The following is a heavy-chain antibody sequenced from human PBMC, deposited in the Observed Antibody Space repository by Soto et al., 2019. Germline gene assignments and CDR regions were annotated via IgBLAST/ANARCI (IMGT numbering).Heavy chain of an antibody. D-gene: IGHD1-26*01. J-gene: IGHJ6*03. CDR2: ISDSGSA. Sequence: QVQLQESGPGLVKPSQTLSLTCIVSGDSISRGGYFWTWIRQHPGKGLEWIGYISDSGSAFYNPSLKSRVNTSVDTSKNQFSLNLRSVTAADTAVFYCARGILRPNHYMDVWGKGTAVAVSS. V-gene: IGHV4-31*03. CDR3: ARGILRPNHYMDV. CDR1: GDSISRGGYF.